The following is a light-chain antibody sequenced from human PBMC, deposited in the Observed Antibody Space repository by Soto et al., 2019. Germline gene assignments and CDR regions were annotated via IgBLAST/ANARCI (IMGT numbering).Light chain of an antibody. CDR3: QYYNDYCWT. Sequence: DIQLTQSPSTLSASVGDRVTITCRANQTISSWLAWYQQKPGKAPNLLIYKTSNLESGVPSRFSGSGSGTEFTLTISSLQPDDFATYYCQYYNDYCWTFGQGTKVEIK. V-gene: IGKV1-5*03. J-gene: IGKJ1*01. CDR1: QTISSW. CDR2: KTS.